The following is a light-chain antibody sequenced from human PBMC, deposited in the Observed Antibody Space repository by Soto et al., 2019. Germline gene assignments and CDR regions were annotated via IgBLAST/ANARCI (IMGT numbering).Light chain of an antibody. CDR3: SSYAASNNFGV. CDR1: SSDVGGYNY. CDR2: EVS. J-gene: IGLJ3*02. V-gene: IGLV2-8*01. Sequence: QSVLTQPPSASGSPGQSVTISCTGTSSDVGGYNYVSWYQQHPGKAPKLLLYEVSKRPSGVPDRFSGSKSGNTASLTVSGLQAEDEADYHCSSYAASNNFGVFGGGTKVTVL.